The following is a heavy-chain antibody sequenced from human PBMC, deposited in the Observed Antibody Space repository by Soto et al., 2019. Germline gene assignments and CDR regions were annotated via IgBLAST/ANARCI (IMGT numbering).Heavy chain of an antibody. Sequence: HPGGSLRLSCAASGFTFSSYGMHWVRQAPGKGLEWVAVISYDGSNKYYADSVKGRFTISRGNSKNTLYLQMNSLRAEDTAVYYCANFLYSSDYHHYLMAFCGQGSSVPGSS. D-gene: IGHD2-8*01. CDR1: GFTFSSYG. V-gene: IGHV3-30*18. CDR2: ISYDGSNK. J-gene: IGHJ6*02. CDR3: ANFLYSSDYHHYLMAF.